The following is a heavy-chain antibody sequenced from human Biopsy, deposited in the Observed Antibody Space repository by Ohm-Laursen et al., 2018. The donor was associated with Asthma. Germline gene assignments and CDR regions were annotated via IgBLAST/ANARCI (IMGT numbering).Heavy chain of an antibody. CDR3: ARAAITGIRGWFDP. D-gene: IGHD1-20*01. CDR1: GGYLTGHY. J-gene: IGHJ5*02. V-gene: IGHV4-34*01. CDR2: IDQSGYT. Sequence: SQTLSLTCPVYGGYLTGHYWNWIRQPPGKGLEWIGEIDQSGYTNYNPSLKSRVTISADTSKNQFHLNLRPVTAADTAVYFCARAAITGIRGWFDPWGQGTQVTVSS.